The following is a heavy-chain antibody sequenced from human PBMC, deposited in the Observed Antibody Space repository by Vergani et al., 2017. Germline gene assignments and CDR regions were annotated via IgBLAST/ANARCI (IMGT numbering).Heavy chain of an antibody. D-gene: IGHD2-2*01. Sequence: QVQLQESGPGLVKPSQTLSLTCTVSGGSISSGSYYWSWIRQPPGKGLEWIGYIYYSGSTNYNPSLRSRVTISVDTSKNKFSLKLSSVTAADTAVYYCARYCSSTSCYSGPAAFDIWGQGTMVTVSS. CDR1: GGSISSGSYY. CDR2: IYYSGST. CDR3: ARYCSSTSCYSGPAAFDI. V-gene: IGHV4-61*01. J-gene: IGHJ3*02.